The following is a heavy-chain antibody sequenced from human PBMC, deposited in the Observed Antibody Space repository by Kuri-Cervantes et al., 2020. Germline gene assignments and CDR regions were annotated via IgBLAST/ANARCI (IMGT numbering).Heavy chain of an antibody. Sequence: SQTLSLTCAISGDRVSSNSAAWNWIRQSPSRGLEWLGRTYYRSKWYNDYAVSVKSRITINPDTSKNQFSLQLNSVTPEDTAVYYCARGRVIFGVGRNWFDPWGQGTLVTVSS. D-gene: IGHD3-3*01. J-gene: IGHJ5*02. CDR2: TYYRSKWYN. V-gene: IGHV6-1*01. CDR1: GDRVSSNSAA. CDR3: ARGRVIFGVGRNWFDP.